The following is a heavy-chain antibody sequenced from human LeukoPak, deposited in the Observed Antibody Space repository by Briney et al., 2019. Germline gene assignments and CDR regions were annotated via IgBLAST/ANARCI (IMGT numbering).Heavy chain of an antibody. V-gene: IGHV3-23*01. CDR2: ISGSGGST. CDR3: ATDLKGGGWSNFDY. CDR1: GFTFSSYA. J-gene: IGHJ4*02. Sequence: GGSLRLSCAASGFTFSSYAMSWVRQAPGKGLEWVSAISGSGGSTYYADSVKGRFTISRDNAKNTLYLQMNSLRAEDTGVYYCATDLKGGGWSNFDYWGQGTLVTVSS. D-gene: IGHD6-19*01.